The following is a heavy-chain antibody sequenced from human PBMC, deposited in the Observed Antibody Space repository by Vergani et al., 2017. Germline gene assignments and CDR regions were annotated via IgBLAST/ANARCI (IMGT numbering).Heavy chain of an antibody. Sequence: EVQLVQSGAEVKTPGESLKISCKGSGYSFTSYWIGWVRQMPGKGLEWMGIIYPGDSDTSYSPSFQGQVTISADKSISTAYLQWSSLKASDTAMYYCAKTTCGGDCPSLYYFDYWGQGTLVTVSS. CDR3: AKTTCGGDCPSLYYFDY. J-gene: IGHJ4*02. D-gene: IGHD2-21*02. CDR2: IYPGDSDT. V-gene: IGHV5-51*01. CDR1: GYSFTSYW.